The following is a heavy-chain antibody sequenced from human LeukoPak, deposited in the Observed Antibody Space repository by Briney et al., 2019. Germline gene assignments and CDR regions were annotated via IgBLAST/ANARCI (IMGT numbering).Heavy chain of an antibody. V-gene: IGHV1-69*05. Sequence: SVKVSCKASGGAFSNYALHWVRQAPGQGLEWVGGIIPIFTTPNLALKFQGRVTLTTDEYTRTAFMELTGLTSEDTAIYYCARGAVVGATNRLDFWGQGTLVTVSS. CDR2: IIPIFTTP. D-gene: IGHD2-15*01. CDR3: ARGAVVGATNRLDF. CDR1: GGAFSNYA. J-gene: IGHJ4*02.